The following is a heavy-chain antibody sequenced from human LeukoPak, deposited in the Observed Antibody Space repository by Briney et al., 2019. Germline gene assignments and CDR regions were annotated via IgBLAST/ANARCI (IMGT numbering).Heavy chain of an antibody. V-gene: IGHV4-34*01. Sequence: SETLSLTCAVYGGSFSGYYWSWIRQPPGKGLEWIGEINHSGSTNYNPSLKSRVTISVDTSKNQFSLKLSSVTAADTAVYCCARVGWLQPLYYFDYWGQGTLVTVSS. J-gene: IGHJ4*02. CDR3: ARVGWLQPLYYFDY. CDR1: GGSFSGYY. CDR2: INHSGST. D-gene: IGHD5-24*01.